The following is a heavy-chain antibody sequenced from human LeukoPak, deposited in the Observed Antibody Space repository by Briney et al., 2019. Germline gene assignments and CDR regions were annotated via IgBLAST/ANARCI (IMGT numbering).Heavy chain of an antibody. CDR1: GFTFSGYW. CDR3: ARVTGYSYGYGMNH. V-gene: IGHV3-7*01. J-gene: IGHJ5*02. D-gene: IGHD5-18*01. Sequence: GGSLRLSCAASGFTFSGYWMSWVRKAPGKGLEWLANIKQDGSEKNYVDSVKGRFTISRENAKNSLYLQMNSLRAEDTAVYYCARVTGYSYGYGMNHWGQGTLVTVSS. CDR2: IKQDGSEK.